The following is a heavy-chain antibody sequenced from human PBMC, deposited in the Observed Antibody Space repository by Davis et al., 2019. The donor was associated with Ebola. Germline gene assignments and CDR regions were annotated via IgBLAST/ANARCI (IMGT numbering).Heavy chain of an antibody. Sequence: MPGGSLRLSCAVYGGSFSGYYWSWIRQPPGKGLEWIGEINHSGSTNYNPSLKSRVTISVDTSKNQFSLKLSSVTAADTAVYYCARAHIMGATPFDYWGQGTLVTVSS. D-gene: IGHD1-26*01. CDR1: GGSFSGYY. CDR3: ARAHIMGATPFDY. J-gene: IGHJ4*02. CDR2: INHSGST. V-gene: IGHV4-34*01.